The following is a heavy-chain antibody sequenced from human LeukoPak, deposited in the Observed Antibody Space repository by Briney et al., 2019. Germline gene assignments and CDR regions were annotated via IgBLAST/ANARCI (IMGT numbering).Heavy chain of an antibody. CDR3: ASRLGGGGYGMGV. J-gene: IGHJ6*02. D-gene: IGHD3-16*01. CDR2: IIPIFGTA. CDR1: GGTFSSYA. Sequence: ASVKVSCKASGGTFSSYAISWVRQAPGQGLEWMGGIIPIFGTANYAQKFQGRVTITADESTSTAYMELSSLRSEDSAVYYCASRLGGGGYGMGVWGQGTTVTVSS. V-gene: IGHV1-69*13.